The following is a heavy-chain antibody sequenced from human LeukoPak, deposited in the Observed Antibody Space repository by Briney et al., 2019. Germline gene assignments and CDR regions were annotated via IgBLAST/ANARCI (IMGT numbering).Heavy chain of an antibody. D-gene: IGHD3-22*01. Sequence: ASVKVSCKASGYTFTNYGINWVRQAPGQGLEWMGWISAYNANTNYAQSLQGRVTMTTDTSTSTAYMELRSLRSDDAAVYYCARGSYYYDPYYFDYWGQGTLVTVSS. V-gene: IGHV1-18*01. CDR2: ISAYNANT. CDR3: ARGSYYYDPYYFDY. J-gene: IGHJ4*02. CDR1: GYTFTNYG.